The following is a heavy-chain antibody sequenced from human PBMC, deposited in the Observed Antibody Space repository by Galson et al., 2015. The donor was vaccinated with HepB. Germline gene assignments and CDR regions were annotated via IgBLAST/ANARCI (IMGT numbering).Heavy chain of an antibody. D-gene: IGHD4-11*01. Sequence: QHPGKGLEWIGYIYYSGSTYYNPSLKSRVTISVDTSKNQFSLKLSSVTAADTAVYYCARVMTTVTTGWFDPWGQGTLVTVSS. J-gene: IGHJ5*02. V-gene: IGHV4-31*02. CDR3: ARVMTTVTTGWFDP. CDR2: IYYSGST.